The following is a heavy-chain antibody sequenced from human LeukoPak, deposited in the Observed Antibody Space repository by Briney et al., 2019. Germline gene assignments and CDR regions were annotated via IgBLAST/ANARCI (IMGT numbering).Heavy chain of an antibody. Sequence: SETLSLTCTVCGCSISSYYWSWLRQPPGKGLEWVGYIYYSGSTNYNPSLKSRVTISVDTSKNQFSLKLSSVTAADTAVYYWARDRGLGHDYWGQGTLVTVSS. D-gene: IGHD3-16*01. CDR3: ARDRGLGHDY. V-gene: IGHV4-59*01. CDR2: IYYSGST. CDR1: GCSISSYY. J-gene: IGHJ4*02.